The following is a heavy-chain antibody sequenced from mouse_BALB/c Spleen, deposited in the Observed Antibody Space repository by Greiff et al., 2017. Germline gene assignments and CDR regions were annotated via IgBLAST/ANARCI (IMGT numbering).Heavy chain of an antibody. J-gene: IGHJ4*01. CDR2: IWAGGST. CDR1: GFSLTSYG. CDR3: ARLGAMDY. D-gene: IGHD3-3*01. Sequence: VQVVESGPGLVAPSQSLSITCTVSGFSLTSYGVHWVRQPPGKGLEWLGVIWAGGSTNYNSALMSRLSISKDNSKSQVFLIMDSLQTDGTAMYYCARLGAMDYWGQGTSVTVSS. V-gene: IGHV2-9*02.